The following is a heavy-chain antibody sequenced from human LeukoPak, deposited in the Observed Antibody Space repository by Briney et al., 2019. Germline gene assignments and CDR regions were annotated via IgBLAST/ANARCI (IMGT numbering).Heavy chain of an antibody. V-gene: IGHV3-53*01. Sequence: RSLRLSCAASGVTVSSNYMSWVRPAPGKGLEWVSVIYSGGSTYYADSVKGRFTISRDNSKNTLYLQMNSLRAEDTAVYYCARLFKVVPAAIHTWGQGTLVTVSS. CDR1: GVTVSSNY. D-gene: IGHD2-2*01. CDR2: IYSGGST. J-gene: IGHJ5*02. CDR3: ARLFKVVPAAIHT.